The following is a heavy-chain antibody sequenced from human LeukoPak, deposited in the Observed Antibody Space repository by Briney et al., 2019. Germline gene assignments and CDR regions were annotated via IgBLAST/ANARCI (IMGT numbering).Heavy chain of an antibody. CDR2: IKYDASST. V-gene: IGHV3-74*01. J-gene: IGHJ4*02. CDR1: GFTFSSHW. Sequence: GGSLRLSCADSGFTFSSHWMHWVRQAPGKGLVWVSRIKYDASSTSYADSVKGRFTISRDNSKNTLYLQMNSLRAEDTAVYYCAKDGYYYDSSGYHPEFDYWGQGTLVTVSS. D-gene: IGHD3-22*01. CDR3: AKDGYYYDSSGYHPEFDY.